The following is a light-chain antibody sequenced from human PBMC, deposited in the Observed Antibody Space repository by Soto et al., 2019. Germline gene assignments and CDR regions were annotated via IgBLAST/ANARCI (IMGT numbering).Light chain of an antibody. Sequence: QSALTQPPSASGSPGQSVTLSCTGTSSDVGGYNYVSWYQQHPGKAPKLMIYEVNKRPSGVPDRFSGSKSGNTASLTVSGLQAEDEADYYCSSYGGSSNLVFGGGTKLTVL. CDR2: EVN. CDR3: SSYGGSSNLV. V-gene: IGLV2-8*01. CDR1: SSDVGGYNY. J-gene: IGLJ2*01.